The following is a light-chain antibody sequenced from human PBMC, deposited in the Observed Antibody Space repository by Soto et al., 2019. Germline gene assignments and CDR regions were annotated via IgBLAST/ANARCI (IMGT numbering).Light chain of an antibody. J-gene: IGLJ2*01. CDR3: SSYTSSSTPVI. CDR2: EVR. CDR1: SSDVGDYNY. V-gene: IGLV2-14*01. Sequence: QSVLTQPASVSGSPGRSITLSCTGASSDVGDYNYVSWYQQHPGKAPKLMIYEVRLRPSGVSNRFSGSKSGNTASLTISGLQAEDEADYYCSSYTSSSTPVIFGGGTKLTVL.